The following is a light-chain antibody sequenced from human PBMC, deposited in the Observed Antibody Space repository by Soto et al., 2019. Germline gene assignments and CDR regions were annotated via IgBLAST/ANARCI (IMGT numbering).Light chain of an antibody. V-gene: IGKV3D-20*01. J-gene: IGKJ1*01. CDR2: DAS. CDR3: QQYDGSPWT. CDR1: QTVPSR. Sequence: EIVMTHSPATLSVSPGERVTLXGRASQTVPSRIAWYQQKPGLAPTLLISDASSRASGVPDRFSGSGSGTDFTLTISSLEPEDSALYYCQQYDGSPWTFGQGTKVDI.